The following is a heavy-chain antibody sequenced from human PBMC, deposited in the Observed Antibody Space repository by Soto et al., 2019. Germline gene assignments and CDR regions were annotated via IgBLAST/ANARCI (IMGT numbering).Heavy chain of an antibody. J-gene: IGHJ6*02. D-gene: IGHD6-13*01. CDR3: AHRRVYYGLDV. Sequence: XGPTLVIPTQTLTLTCTFSWFSLSTSGVGVCWIRQPPGKALEWLALIYCNDDKRYSPSLKSRLTITKDTSKNQVVLTMTNMDPVDTATYYCAHRRVYYGLDVWGQGTTVTVSS. CDR2: IYCNDDK. CDR1: WFSLSTSGVG. V-gene: IGHV2-5*01.